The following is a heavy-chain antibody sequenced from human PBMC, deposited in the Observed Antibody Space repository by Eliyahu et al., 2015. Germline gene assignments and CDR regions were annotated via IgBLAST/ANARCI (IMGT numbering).Heavy chain of an antibody. CDR2: XNHSGST. V-gene: IGHV4-34*01. Sequence: QVQLQQWGAGLLKPSETLSLTCAVYGGSFSGYYWSWIRQPPGKGLEWIGEXNHSGSTNYNPSLKSRVTISVDTSKNQFSLKLSSVTAADTAVYYCAIESTVTAKGGFDYWGQGTLVTVSS. CDR1: GGSFSGYY. D-gene: IGHD4-17*01. CDR3: AIESTVTAKGGFDY. J-gene: IGHJ4*02.